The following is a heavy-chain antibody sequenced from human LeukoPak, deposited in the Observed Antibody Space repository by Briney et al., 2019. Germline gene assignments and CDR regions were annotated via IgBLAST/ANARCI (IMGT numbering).Heavy chain of an antibody. CDR2: ISYDGSNK. J-gene: IGHJ4*02. Sequence: GGSLRLSCAASGFTFSSYGMHWDRQAPGKGLEWVAVISYDGSNKYYADSVKGRFTISRDNSKNTLYLQMNSLRAEDTAVYYCAKDQRVGVHSSSRPISPADYWGQGTLVTVSS. V-gene: IGHV3-30*18. D-gene: IGHD6-13*01. CDR3: AKDQRVGVHSSSRPISPADY. CDR1: GFTFSSYG.